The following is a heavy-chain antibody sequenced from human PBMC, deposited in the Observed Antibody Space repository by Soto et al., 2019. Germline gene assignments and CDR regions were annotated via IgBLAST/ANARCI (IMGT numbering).Heavy chain of an antibody. CDR3: AREPSIAAAGPYDY. V-gene: IGHV1-69*04. J-gene: IGHJ4*02. CDR2: IIPILGIA. CDR1: GGTFSSYT. D-gene: IGHD6-13*01. Sequence: SVKVSCKASGGTFSSYTISWVRQAPGQGLEWMGRIIPILGIANYAQKFQGRVTITADKSTSTAYMELSSLRAEDTAVYYCAREPSIAAAGPYDYWGQGTLVTVS.